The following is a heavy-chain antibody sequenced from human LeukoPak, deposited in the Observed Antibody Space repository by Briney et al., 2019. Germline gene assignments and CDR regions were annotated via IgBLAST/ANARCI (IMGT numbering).Heavy chain of an antibody. CDR3: AELGITMIGGV. D-gene: IGHD3-10*02. CDR2: ISSSGSTI. V-gene: IGHV3-48*04. CDR1: GFTFSIYG. Sequence: GGSLRLSCAASGFTFSIYGMNWVRQAPGKGLEWVSYISSSGSTIYYADSVKGRFTISRDDAKNSLYLQMNSLRAEDTAVYYCAELGITMIGGVWGKGTTVTISS. J-gene: IGHJ6*04.